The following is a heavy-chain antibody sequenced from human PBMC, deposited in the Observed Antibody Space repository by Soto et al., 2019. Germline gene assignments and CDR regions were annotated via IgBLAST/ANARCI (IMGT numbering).Heavy chain of an antibody. CDR2: IWLSGGNK. CDR3: AKSFAPGAKVSWFDP. V-gene: IGHV3-23*01. CDR1: GFTFSSYA. Sequence: GGSLRLSCAASGFTFSSYALNWVRQAPGKGLEWVSAIWLSGGNKYYADSVKGRFNISRDNSKNTLYLQMNNLRAEDTAIYYCAKSFAPGAKVSWFDPWGQGTRVTVSS. J-gene: IGHJ5*02. D-gene: IGHD2-2*01.